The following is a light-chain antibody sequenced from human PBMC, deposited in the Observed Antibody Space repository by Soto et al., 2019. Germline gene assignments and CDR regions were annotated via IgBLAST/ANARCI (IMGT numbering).Light chain of an antibody. V-gene: IGLV1-40*01. CDR2: GNS. CDR1: SSKIGAGYD. Sequence: QSVLTQPPSVSGAPGQRVTISCTGSSSKIGAGYDVHWYQQLPGTAPKLLIYGNSNRPSGVPDRFSGSKTGTSASLAITGLQAEHEADYYCQSSASRLSGRVFGGGTTLTVL. J-gene: IGLJ3*02. CDR3: QSSASRLSGRV.